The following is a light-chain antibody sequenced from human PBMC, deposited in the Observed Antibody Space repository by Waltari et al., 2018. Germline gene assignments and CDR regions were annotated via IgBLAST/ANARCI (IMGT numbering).Light chain of an antibody. Sequence: DIQMTQSPSSLSASVVHRVTITCRASQGIYNYLAWYQQKPGKVPKLLFYTASTLQSGVPSRFSGSGSGTDFPLTISSLQPEDVATYYCQKYDSAPLWTFGQGTKVEIK. V-gene: IGKV1-27*01. CDR2: TAS. CDR1: QGIYNY. CDR3: QKYDSAPLWT. J-gene: IGKJ1*01.